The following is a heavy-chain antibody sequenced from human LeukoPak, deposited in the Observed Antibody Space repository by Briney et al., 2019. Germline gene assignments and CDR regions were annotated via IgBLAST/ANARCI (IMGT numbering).Heavy chain of an antibody. D-gene: IGHD6-19*01. Sequence: GGSLRLSCAASGFTFSSYGMHWVRQAPGKGLEWVAFIRYDGSNKYYADSVKGRFAISRDNSKNTLYLQMNSLRAEDTAVYYCAKDRAGWPYDAFDIWGQGTMVTVSS. J-gene: IGHJ3*02. CDR1: GFTFSSYG. V-gene: IGHV3-30*02. CDR3: AKDRAGWPYDAFDI. CDR2: IRYDGSNK.